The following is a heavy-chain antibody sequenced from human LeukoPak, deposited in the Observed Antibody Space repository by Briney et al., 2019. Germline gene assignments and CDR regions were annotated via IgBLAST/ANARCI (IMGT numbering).Heavy chain of an antibody. J-gene: IGHJ4*02. D-gene: IGHD3-3*01. CDR2: INHSGST. Sequence: SDTLSLTCAVYGGSFSGYYWSWIRQPPGKGLGWIGEINHSGSTNYNPSLKSRVTISVDTSKNQFSLKLSSVTAADTAVYYCATTPTIFGVVPSLFDYWGQGTLVTVSS. CDR1: GGSFSGYY. CDR3: ATTPTIFGVVPSLFDY. V-gene: IGHV4-34*01.